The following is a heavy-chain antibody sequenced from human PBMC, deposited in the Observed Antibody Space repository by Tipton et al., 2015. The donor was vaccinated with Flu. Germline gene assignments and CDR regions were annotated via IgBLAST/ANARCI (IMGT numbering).Heavy chain of an antibody. J-gene: IGHJ1*01. V-gene: IGHV4-59*01. CDR1: GGSISSYY. CDR2: IYYSGST. D-gene: IGHD1-26*01. CDR3: AKSGSYLEYLQH. Sequence: LRLSCTVSGGSISSYYWSWIRQPPGKGLEWIGHIYYSGSTNYSPSLKSRVTISVDTFKNQFSLKLSSVTAADTAVYYCAKSGSYLEYLQHWGQGTLVTVSS.